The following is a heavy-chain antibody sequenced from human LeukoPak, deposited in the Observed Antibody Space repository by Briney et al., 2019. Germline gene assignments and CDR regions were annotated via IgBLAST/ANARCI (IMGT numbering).Heavy chain of an antibody. D-gene: IGHD3-10*01. Sequence: PGWSLTLSCAASGLTFSGYSMNWLRQARGRGLEWVSYISSSTSIIYCALSVRGRFTISRDNAKNQLYLRMNGLRDDDTAVYFCARMGVVVRAVVGLDGLDHWGQGTPVTVLS. CDR3: ARMGVVVRAVVGLDGLDH. J-gene: IGHJ5*02. CDR1: GLTFSGYS. V-gene: IGHV3-48*02. CDR2: ISSSTSII.